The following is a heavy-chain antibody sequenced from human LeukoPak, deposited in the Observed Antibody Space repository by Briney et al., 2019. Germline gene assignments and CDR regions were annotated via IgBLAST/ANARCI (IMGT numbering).Heavy chain of an antibody. CDR2: LDESGSGT. D-gene: IGHD1-26*01. CDR1: GFTFSSYS. J-gene: IGHJ4*02. CDR3: AKKGSLVSPGNYFDY. V-gene: IGHV3-23*05. Sequence: GGSLRLSCAASGFTFSSYSMNWVRQAPGEGLEWVSSLDESGSGTYYSDSVRGRFTISRDNSKNTLYLQMDSLRAEDTAVYYCAKKGSLVSPGNYFDYWGQGTLLTVSS.